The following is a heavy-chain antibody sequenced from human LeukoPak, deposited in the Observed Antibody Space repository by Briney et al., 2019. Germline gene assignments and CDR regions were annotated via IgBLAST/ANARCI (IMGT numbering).Heavy chain of an antibody. V-gene: IGHV1-46*01. CDR3: ARGQPKSEYYDYVWGSYRENWFDP. CDR2: INPSGGST. D-gene: IGHD3-16*02. J-gene: IGHJ5*02. Sequence: ASVKVSCKASGYTFTSYYMHWVRQAPGQGLEWMGIINPSGGSTSYAQKFQGRVTMTRDTSTSTVCMELSSLRSEDTAVYYCARGQPKSEYYDYVWGSYRENWFDPWGQGTLVTVSS. CDR1: GYTFTSYY.